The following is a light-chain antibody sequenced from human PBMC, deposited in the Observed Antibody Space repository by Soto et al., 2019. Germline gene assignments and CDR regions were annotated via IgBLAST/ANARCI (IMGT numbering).Light chain of an antibody. CDR1: QSISSW. V-gene: IGKV1-5*01. Sequence: DIQLTQSPSTLSASVGDRVTIPCRASQSISSWLAWYQQKPGKAPKLLIYDASSLESGVPSRFSGSGSGTEFTLTISSLQPDDFATYHCQQYNSYPWTFGQGTKVDIK. CDR3: QQYNSYPWT. CDR2: DAS. J-gene: IGKJ1*01.